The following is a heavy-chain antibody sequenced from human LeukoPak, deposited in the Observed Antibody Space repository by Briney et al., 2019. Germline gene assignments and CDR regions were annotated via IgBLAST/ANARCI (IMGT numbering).Heavy chain of an antibody. D-gene: IGHD6-19*01. CDR1: GFTFSSYA. V-gene: IGHV3-30-3*01. Sequence: GRSLRLSCAASGFTFSSYAMHWVRQAPGKGLEGVAVISYDGSNKYYADSVKGRFTISRDNYKNTLYLQMNSLRAEDTAVYYCARDRDRKAVAGLFDYWGQGTLVTVSS. J-gene: IGHJ4*02. CDR3: ARDRDRKAVAGLFDY. CDR2: ISYDGSNK.